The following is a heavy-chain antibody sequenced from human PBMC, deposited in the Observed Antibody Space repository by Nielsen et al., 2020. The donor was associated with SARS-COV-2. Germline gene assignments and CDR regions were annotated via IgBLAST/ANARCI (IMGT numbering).Heavy chain of an antibody. CDR2: ISGYNGNT. D-gene: IGHD2-2*01. Sequence: ASVKVSCKASGYTFTNYGISWVRQAPGQGLEWMGWISGYNGNTNYAQNLQGRVTMTTDTSTTTAYMELTSLTSDDTAVYFCARSHCGTSTCYVDLWGQGTLVTVSS. CDR1: GYTFTNYG. CDR3: ARSHCGTSTCYVDL. V-gene: IGHV1-18*04. J-gene: IGHJ4*02.